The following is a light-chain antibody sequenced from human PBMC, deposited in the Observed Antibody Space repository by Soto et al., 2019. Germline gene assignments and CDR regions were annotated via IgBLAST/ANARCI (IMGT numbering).Light chain of an antibody. V-gene: IGLV2-14*01. CDR1: SSDVGIYNY. Sequence: QSALTQPVSVSGSPGQSITISCTGTSSDVGIYNYVSWYQQHPGKAPKLMIYDVSNRPSGVSNRFSGSKSGNTASLTISGLQAEDEADYYCTSYTSSNTLVFGGGTKVTVL. J-gene: IGLJ2*01. CDR2: DVS. CDR3: TSYTSSNTLV.